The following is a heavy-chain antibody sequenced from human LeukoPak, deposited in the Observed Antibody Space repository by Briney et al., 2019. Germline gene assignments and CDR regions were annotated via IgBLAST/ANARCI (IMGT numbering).Heavy chain of an antibody. J-gene: IGHJ4*02. D-gene: IGHD3-22*01. Sequence: SETLCLTCAFYGGSFSGYYWSWIRQPPGKGLEWIGEINPGGSTNYNPSLKSRVIVSVDTSKNQLSLKLTSVTAADTAVYYCAGDHGSSGYLYWGQGILVTVSP. CDR2: INPGGST. V-gene: IGHV4-34*01. CDR1: GGSFSGYY. CDR3: AGDHGSSGYLY.